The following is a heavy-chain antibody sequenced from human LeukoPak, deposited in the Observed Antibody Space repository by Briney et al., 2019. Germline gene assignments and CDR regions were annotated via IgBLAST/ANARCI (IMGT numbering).Heavy chain of an antibody. CDR2: IYHDGST. V-gene: IGHV4-61*05. CDR1: GASVSSNRYY. D-gene: IGHD6-19*01. J-gene: IGHJ4*02. CDR3: ATLDATGWYYFHY. Sequence: SETLSLTCTVSGASVSSNRYYWAWIRQPPGKGLEWVGYIYHDGSTDYHASLKGRITISVDTSSNQFSLRLRSVTAADTAVYYCATLDATGWYYFHYWGQGTLVTVS.